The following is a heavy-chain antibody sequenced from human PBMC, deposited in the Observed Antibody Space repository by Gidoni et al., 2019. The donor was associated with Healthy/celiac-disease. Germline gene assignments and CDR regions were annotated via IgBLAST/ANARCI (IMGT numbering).Heavy chain of an antibody. CDR1: GFTFSDHY. V-gene: IGHV3-72*01. Sequence: EVQLVESGGGLVQPGGSLRLSCAASGFTFSDHYMDWVRQAPGKGLEWVGRTRNKANSYTTEYAASVKGRFTISRDDSKNSLYLQMNSLKTEDTAVYYCVCGSLFWGQGTLVTVSS. J-gene: IGHJ4*02. CDR2: TRNKANSYTT. D-gene: IGHD2-21*01. CDR3: VCGSLF.